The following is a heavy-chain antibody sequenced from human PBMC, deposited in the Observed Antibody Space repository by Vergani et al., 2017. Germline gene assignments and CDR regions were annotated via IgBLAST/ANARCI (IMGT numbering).Heavy chain of an antibody. V-gene: IGHV3-23*01. CDR1: GFTFSACP. CDR2: ISARYPST. CDR3: AKAPGYCSTTSCYSWGYFDL. D-gene: IGHD2-2*03. Sequence: EVQLLQSGGGVIQPGGSVRLSCAASGFTFSACPMTWVRQAPGKGLEWVSAISARYPSTYYADSVKGRFTISRDNSKNTLYLQMNSLRAEDTAVYYCAKAPGYCSTTSCYSWGYFDLWGRGTLVTVSS. J-gene: IGHJ2*01.